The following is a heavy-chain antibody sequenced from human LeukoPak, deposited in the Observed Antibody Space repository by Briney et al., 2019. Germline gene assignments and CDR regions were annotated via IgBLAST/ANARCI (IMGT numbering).Heavy chain of an antibody. J-gene: IGHJ6*02. Sequence: GGSLRLSCAASGFTVGSNYMSWVRQAPGKGLEWVSVIYSGGSTYYADSVKGRFTISRDNSKNTLYLQMNSLRAEDTAVYYCARDGVGYDFWSGPYVWGQGTTVTVSS. CDR1: GFTVGSNY. V-gene: IGHV3-66*01. CDR3: ARDGVGYDFWSGPYV. D-gene: IGHD3-3*01. CDR2: IYSGGST.